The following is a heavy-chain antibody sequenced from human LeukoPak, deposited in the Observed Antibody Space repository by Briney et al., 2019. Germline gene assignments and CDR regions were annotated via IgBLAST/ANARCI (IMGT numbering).Heavy chain of an antibody. CDR2: IYHSGST. CDR1: GDSISTNNW. D-gene: IGHD3-3*01. J-gene: IGHJ3*02. Sequence: SGTLSLTCGVSGDSISTNNWWTWVRQPPGKGLEWIGQIYHSGSTNYNPSLKSRVTISVDKSKNQFSLRLSSVTAADTAVYYCARDSGFWSGYSTDAFDIWGQGTMVTVSS. V-gene: IGHV4-4*02. CDR3: ARDSGFWSGYSTDAFDI.